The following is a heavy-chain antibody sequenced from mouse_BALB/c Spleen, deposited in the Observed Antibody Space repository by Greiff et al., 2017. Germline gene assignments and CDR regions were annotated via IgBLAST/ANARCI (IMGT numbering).Heavy chain of an antibody. Sequence: ESGPGLVKPSQSLSLTCTVTGYSITSDYAWNWIRQFPGNKLEWMGYISYSGSTSYNPSLKSRISITRDTSKNQFFLQLNSVTTEDTATYYCARPFAYYGKSVWGQGTSVTVSS. J-gene: IGHJ4*01. V-gene: IGHV3-2*02. CDR1: GYSITSDYA. CDR2: ISYSGST. D-gene: IGHD2-10*01. CDR3: ARPFAYYGKSV.